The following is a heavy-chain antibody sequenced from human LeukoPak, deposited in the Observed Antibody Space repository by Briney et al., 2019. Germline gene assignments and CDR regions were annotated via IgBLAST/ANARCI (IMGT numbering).Heavy chain of an antibody. V-gene: IGHV3-48*04. Sequence: PGGSLRLSCAASGFTVSSNSMNWVRQAPGKGLEWVSYITSSSSSIYYADSVKGRFTISRDNAKNSLYLQMNSLRAEDTAMYYCARDYCSGGRCYSVDYWGQGTLVTVSS. J-gene: IGHJ4*02. CDR1: GFTVSSNS. D-gene: IGHD2-15*01. CDR2: ITSSSSSI. CDR3: ARDYCSGGRCYSVDY.